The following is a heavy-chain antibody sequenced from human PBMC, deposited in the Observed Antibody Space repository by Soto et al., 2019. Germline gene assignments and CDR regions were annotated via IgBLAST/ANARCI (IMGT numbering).Heavy chain of an antibody. J-gene: IGHJ6*02. D-gene: IGHD1-26*01. CDR3: ATLVGSFSDHYYNMDV. CDR2: ISSSGSTI. CDR1: GFTFSHYE. Sequence: PGGSLRLSCVASGFTFSHYEMNWVRQAPGKGLEWISYISSSGSTIFYADSVRGRFTVSRDNGQNSLFLQMNSLRVGDSGVYYCATLVGSFSDHYYNMDVWGLGTTVTVSS. V-gene: IGHV3-48*03.